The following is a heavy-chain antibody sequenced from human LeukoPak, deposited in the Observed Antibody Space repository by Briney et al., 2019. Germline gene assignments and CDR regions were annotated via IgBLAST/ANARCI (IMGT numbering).Heavy chain of an antibody. CDR2: ISWNSGSI. D-gene: IGHD1-1*01. CDR3: ASGLLRDFNWNSFHY. J-gene: IGHJ4*02. V-gene: IGHV3-9*01. CDR1: GFTLGVYA. Sequence: GGSLSLSCAVSGFTLGVYAMHWVRQAPGKGLERVSGISWNSGSIAYADSVKGRFTISRDNAKNSLYLQMNILRAEATAWYYCASGLLRDFNWNSFHYWGQGTLVAVSS.